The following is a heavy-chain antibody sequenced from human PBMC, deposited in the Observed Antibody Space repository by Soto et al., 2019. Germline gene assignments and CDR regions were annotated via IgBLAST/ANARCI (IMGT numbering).Heavy chain of an antibody. CDR1: GFIFDDYT. J-gene: IGHJ6*02. Sequence: PGGSLRLSCAASGFIFDDYTMHWVRQVPGKGLEWVSLISWDGVSTYYADSVKGRFTISRDNNKSSLYLQMNSLRTEDTALYYCAKDQSRRGFCTGTTCPYHYCGLDVWGQGTAVTVSS. CDR3: AKDQSRRGFCTGTTCPYHYCGLDV. CDR2: ISWDGVST. D-gene: IGHD2-2*01. V-gene: IGHV3-43*01.